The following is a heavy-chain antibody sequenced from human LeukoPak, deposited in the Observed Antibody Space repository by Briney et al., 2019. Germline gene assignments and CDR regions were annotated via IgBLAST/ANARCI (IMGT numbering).Heavy chain of an antibody. D-gene: IGHD3-22*01. CDR2: ISGSGGST. CDR1: GFTFSSYA. CDR3: ARAHNYDGRDYYYAFSDY. J-gene: IGHJ4*02. Sequence: PGGSLRLSCATSGFTFSSYAMSWVRQAPGKGLEWVSVISGSGGSTNYADSVKGRFTISRDNSKNTLYLQMNSLRAEDTALYYCARAHNYDGRDYYYAFSDYWGQGTLVTVSS. V-gene: IGHV3-23*01.